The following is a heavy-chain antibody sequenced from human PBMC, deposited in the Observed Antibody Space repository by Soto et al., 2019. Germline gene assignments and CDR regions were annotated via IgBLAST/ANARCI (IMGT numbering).Heavy chain of an antibody. V-gene: IGHV3-33*01. CDR2: ISHDGNFE. Sequence: QLQLMESGGNVVQPGRSLRLSCAASGFTFTTYAMHWVRQAPGTGLEWLAIISHDGNFEYYADSVKGRFTISRDDSKNTIYLQMNSLRGDDSGVYFCARGGAMSAALSFGMDVWGLGTTVSVSS. CDR3: ARGGAMSAALSFGMDV. J-gene: IGHJ6*02. CDR1: GFTFTTYA. D-gene: IGHD3-16*01.